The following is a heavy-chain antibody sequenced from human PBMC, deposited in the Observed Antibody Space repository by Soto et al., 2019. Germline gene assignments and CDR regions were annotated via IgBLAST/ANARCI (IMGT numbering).Heavy chain of an antibody. CDR3: ARQQFYYDSSGSLFDY. CDR1: GDSISNGDW. Sequence: PSETLSLTCAVSGDSISNGDWWSWVRQPPGKGLEWIGAIHPSGDTNYNPSLKSRLTISVDNFKNLFSLKLSSVTAADTAVYYCARQQFYYDSSGSLFDYWGQGTLVTVSS. D-gene: IGHD3-22*01. V-gene: IGHV4-4*02. CDR2: IHPSGDT. J-gene: IGHJ4*02.